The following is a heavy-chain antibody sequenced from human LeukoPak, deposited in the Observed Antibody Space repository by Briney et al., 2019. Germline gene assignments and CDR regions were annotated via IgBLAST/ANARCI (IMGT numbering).Heavy chain of an antibody. V-gene: IGHV3-74*01. D-gene: IGHD6-6*01. CDR3: TREADPAFSASSSPDF. CDR1: GFGFSNFW. Sequence: GGSLRLSCAASGFGFSNFWMHWVRQAPGKGLEWVSRIKTDGSITAYADSVKGRFTISRDSAKNTLYLHMNSLKGEDTATYFCTREADPAFSASSSPDFWGQRTPVTVS. CDR2: IKTDGSIT. J-gene: IGHJ4*02.